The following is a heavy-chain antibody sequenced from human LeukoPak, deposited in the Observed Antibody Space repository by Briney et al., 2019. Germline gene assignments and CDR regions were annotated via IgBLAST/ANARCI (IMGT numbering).Heavy chain of an antibody. Sequence: GSLRLSCAASGFTFSSYAMNWIRQPPGKGLEWIGYIYYSGSTNYNPSLKSRVTISVDTSKNQFSLKLSSVTAADTAVYYCARGVSYYDSSGYYNEYFQHWGQGTLVTVSS. CDR1: GFTFSSYA. J-gene: IGHJ1*01. V-gene: IGHV4-59*08. D-gene: IGHD3-22*01. CDR2: IYYSGST. CDR3: ARGVSYYDSSGYYNEYFQH.